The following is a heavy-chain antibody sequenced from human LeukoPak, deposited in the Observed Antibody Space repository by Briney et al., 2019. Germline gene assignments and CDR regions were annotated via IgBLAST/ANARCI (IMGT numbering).Heavy chain of an antibody. CDR1: GYTFTSYD. CDR3: ARGRAPYYDFWSGYLPSNWFDP. D-gene: IGHD3-3*01. J-gene: IGHJ5*02. V-gene: IGHV1-8*03. CDR2: MNPNSGNT. Sequence: ASVKVSCKASGYTFTSYDINWVRQATGQGLEWMGWMNPNSGNTGYAQKFQGRVTITRNTSISTAYMELSSLRSEDAAVYYCARGRAPYYDFWSGYLPSNWFDPWGQGTLVTVSS.